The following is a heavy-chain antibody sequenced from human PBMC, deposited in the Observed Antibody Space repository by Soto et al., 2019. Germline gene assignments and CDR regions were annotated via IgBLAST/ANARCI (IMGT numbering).Heavy chain of an antibody. J-gene: IGHJ4*02. D-gene: IGHD1-26*01. CDR1: GFSLRSDW. CDR2: IKEDGSVK. Sequence: GGSLRLSCAAIGFSLRSDWMAWVRQIPGKGLEFVANIKEDGSVKNYVDSVKGRFSISRDNDKNSLFLQMNSLRDEDTAVYYCARDRGGAGATDYWGQGTLVTVSS. CDR3: ARDRGGAGATDY. V-gene: IGHV3-7*01.